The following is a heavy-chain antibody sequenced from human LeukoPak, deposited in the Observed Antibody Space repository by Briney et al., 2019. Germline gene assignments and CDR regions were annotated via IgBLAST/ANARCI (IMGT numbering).Heavy chain of an antibody. CDR2: IRYDGSDK. D-gene: IGHD4-17*01. CDR3: ANDWTTVTTNGIFF. Sequence: RPGGSLRLSCAASGFTFSSYGMHWVRQAPGKGLEWVAFIRYDGSDKYYADSVKGRFTISRDNSKNTLYLQMSSLRAEDTAVYYCANDWTTVTTNGIFFWGQGTLVTVSS. J-gene: IGHJ4*02. CDR1: GFTFSSYG. V-gene: IGHV3-30*02.